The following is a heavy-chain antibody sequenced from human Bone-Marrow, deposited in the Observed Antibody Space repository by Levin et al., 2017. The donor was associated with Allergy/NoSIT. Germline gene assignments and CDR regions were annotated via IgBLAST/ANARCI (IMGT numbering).Heavy chain of an antibody. D-gene: IGHD3-3*01. CDR2: VYYSGST. V-gene: IGHV4-39*01. Sequence: PSETLSLTCTVSGGSINSSYHSWGWIRQPPGKGLEWIGIVYYSGSTLYNPSLKSRVTMSVETSKNQFSLKLTSVTAADTAVYHCARRIVYAGVVGVALYYFDSWGQGTLVTVSS. J-gene: IGHJ4*02. CDR1: GGSINSSYHS. CDR3: ARRIVYAGVVGVALYYFDS.